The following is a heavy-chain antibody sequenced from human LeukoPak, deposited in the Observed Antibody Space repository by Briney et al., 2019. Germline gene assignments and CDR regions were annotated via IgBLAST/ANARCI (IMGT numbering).Heavy chain of an antibody. CDR1: GFTFSSYG. D-gene: IGHD4-17*01. J-gene: IGHJ4*02. Sequence: GGSLRLSCAASGFTFSSYGMHWVRQAPGKGLEWVAVISYDGSNKYYADSMKGRFTISRDNSKNTLYLQMNSLRVEDTAVYYCARDIHSDYGDYLTLGYWGQGALWTVSS. V-gene: IGHV3-30*03. CDR2: ISYDGSNK. CDR3: ARDIHSDYGDYLTLGY.